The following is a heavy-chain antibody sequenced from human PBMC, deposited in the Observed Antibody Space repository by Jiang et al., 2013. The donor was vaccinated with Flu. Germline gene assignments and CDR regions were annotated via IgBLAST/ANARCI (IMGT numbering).Heavy chain of an antibody. D-gene: IGHD3-3*01. J-gene: IGHJ5*02. V-gene: IGHV4-39*01. CDR2: IYYSGST. Sequence: LLKPSETLSLTCTVSGGSISSSSYYWGWIRQPPGKGLEWIGSIYYSGSTYYNPSLKSRVTISVDTSKNQFSLKLSSVTAADTAVYYCARHQGLRFLEWSPFDPWGQGTLVTVSS. CDR1: GGSISSSSYY. CDR3: ARHQGLRFLEWSPFDP.